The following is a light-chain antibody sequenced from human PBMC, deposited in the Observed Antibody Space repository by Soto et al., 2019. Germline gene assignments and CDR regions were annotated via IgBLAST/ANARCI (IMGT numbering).Light chain of an antibody. J-gene: IGKJ5*01. CDR1: QDIDKY. CDR3: QQYYDLPIT. Sequence: DIQMTQSPSSLSAYVGGRVTITSQASQDIDKYLNWYKQKPGKAPKXXIDDVSNLETGVPSRVSGSGSGTHFTFTIASLKPEDTAIYYCQQYYDLPITFGQGTRLEIK. CDR2: DVS. V-gene: IGKV1-33*01.